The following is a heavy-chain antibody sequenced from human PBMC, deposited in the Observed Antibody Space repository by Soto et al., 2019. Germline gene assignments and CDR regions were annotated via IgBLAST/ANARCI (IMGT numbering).Heavy chain of an antibody. D-gene: IGHD2-21*02. Sequence: QVQLVQSGAEVKKPGASVKVSCKASGYTFTSYGISWVRQAPGQGLEWMGWISAYNGNTNYAQKLQGRVTMTTDTSTSTAYMELRSLRSDDTAVYYCARGGEDVGHIVVVTAMGLFDPWGQGTLVTVSS. CDR3: ARGGEDVGHIVVVTAMGLFDP. CDR1: GYTFTSYG. CDR2: ISAYNGNT. J-gene: IGHJ5*02. V-gene: IGHV1-18*01.